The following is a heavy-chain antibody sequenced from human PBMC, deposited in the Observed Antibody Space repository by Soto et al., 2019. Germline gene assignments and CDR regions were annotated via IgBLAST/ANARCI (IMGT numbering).Heavy chain of an antibody. D-gene: IGHD2-15*01. Sequence: QVQLQESGPGLVKPSETLSLTCTVRQPPGKGLEWIGFIYYTGSSSYNPSLKSRVTMSLDKSNNQFSLKLPSVTAADTAVYYCASAVYCSGGSCSFDPWGQGTLVTVSS. CDR3: ASAVYCSGGSCSFDP. CDR2: IYYTGSS. J-gene: IGHJ5*02. V-gene: IGHV4-59*01.